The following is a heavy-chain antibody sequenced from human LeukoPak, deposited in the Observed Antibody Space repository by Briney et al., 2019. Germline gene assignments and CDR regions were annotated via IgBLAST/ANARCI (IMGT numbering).Heavy chain of an antibody. CDR2: ISYDGSNK. V-gene: IGHV3-30*18. D-gene: IGHD3-10*01. CDR3: AKDAAKWFGDSYYYYYGMDV. Sequence: GGSLRLSCAASGFTFSSYGMHWVRQAPGKGLERVAVISYDGSNKYYADSVKGRFTISRDNSKNTLYLQMNSLRAEDTAVYYCAKDAAKWFGDSYYYYYGMDVWGKGTTVTVSS. J-gene: IGHJ6*04. CDR1: GFTFSSYG.